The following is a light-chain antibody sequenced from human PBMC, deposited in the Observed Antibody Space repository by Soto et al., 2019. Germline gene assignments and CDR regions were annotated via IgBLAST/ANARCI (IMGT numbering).Light chain of an antibody. CDR2: DND. V-gene: IGLV1-51*01. CDR1: GSNIGTYE. J-gene: IGLJ1*01. CDR3: GTWDDSLVSYV. Sequence: QSVLTQPPSVSGAPGQTVTISCTGSGSNIGTYEVHWYQHLPGTAPKLVLYDNDRRPSELPGRFSGSKSGTSATLVITGLQTGDEADYYCGTWDDSLVSYVFGTGTKLTVL.